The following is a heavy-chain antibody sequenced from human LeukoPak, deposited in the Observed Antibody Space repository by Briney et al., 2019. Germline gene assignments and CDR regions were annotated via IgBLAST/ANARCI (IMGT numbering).Heavy chain of an antibody. CDR3: AKDRIYADGLWDFDY. D-gene: IGHD3-10*01. J-gene: IGHJ4*02. Sequence: GESLRLSCIASGFTFSTYTMSWVRQAPGEGLKWVSGILVNGGTYYADSVKGRFTISRDNSKNTLYLQMNSLRADDTAVYYCAKDRIYADGLWDFDYWGQGTLVTVSS. CDR2: ILVNGGT. CDR1: GFTFSTYT. V-gene: IGHV3-23*01.